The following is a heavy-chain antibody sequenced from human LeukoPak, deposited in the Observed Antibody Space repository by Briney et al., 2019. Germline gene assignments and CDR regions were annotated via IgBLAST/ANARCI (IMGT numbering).Heavy chain of an antibody. CDR1: GFTFDDYA. CDR3: AKGSSSSWSYYYYYMDV. D-gene: IGHD6-13*01. Sequence: PGGSLRLSCAASGFTFDDYAMHWVRQAPGKGLEWVSLISWDGGSTYYADSVKGRFTISRDNSKNFLYLQMNSLRTEDTALYYCAKGSSSSWSYYYYYMDVWGKGTTVTVSS. V-gene: IGHV3-43*01. CDR2: ISWDGGST. J-gene: IGHJ6*03.